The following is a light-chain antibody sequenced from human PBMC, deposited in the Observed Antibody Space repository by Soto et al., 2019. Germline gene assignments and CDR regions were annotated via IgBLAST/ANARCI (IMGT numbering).Light chain of an antibody. J-gene: IGKJ4*01. CDR1: QDVSTF. V-gene: IGKV1-27*01. Sequence: DIELTQSPSSLSPSVGNRAILSCRASQDVSTFLAWYQQKPGKVPRLLIYGAVTLPSGIPSRFSGSGSGTDSTPTISSVHHEFVATYYCQKHNSAPPFGGGTKVEIK. CDR2: GAV. CDR3: QKHNSAPP.